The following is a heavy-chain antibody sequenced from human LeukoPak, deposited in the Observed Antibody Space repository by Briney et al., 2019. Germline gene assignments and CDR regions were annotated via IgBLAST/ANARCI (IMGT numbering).Heavy chain of an antibody. J-gene: IGHJ3*02. CDR2: IYYSGST. CDR3: ARERSPGSYYDAFDI. D-gene: IGHD1-26*01. Sequence: SETLSLTCTVSGGSISYYYWSWIRQPPGKGLEWIGYIYYSGSTIYNPSLKSRVTISVDTSQNQFSLKLSSVTAADTALYYCARERSPGSYYDAFDIWGQGTMVTVSS. CDR1: GGSISYYY. V-gene: IGHV4-59*01.